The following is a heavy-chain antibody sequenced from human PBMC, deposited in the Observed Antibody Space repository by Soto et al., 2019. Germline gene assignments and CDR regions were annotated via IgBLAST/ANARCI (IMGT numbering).Heavy chain of an antibody. J-gene: IGHJ4*02. CDR2: IYYSGSA. D-gene: IGHD2-21*02. CDR3: ARWTYCGGDCXWLDF. CDR1: GGSIRGFY. Sequence: SETLSLTCTISGGSIRGFYWGWIRQPPGKGLEWIGNIYYSGSANYDPSLRSRVTISLNSSKNQFSLNLNSVTAAYTAIYYCARWTYCGGDCXWLDFWGQGTLVT. V-gene: IGHV4-59*01.